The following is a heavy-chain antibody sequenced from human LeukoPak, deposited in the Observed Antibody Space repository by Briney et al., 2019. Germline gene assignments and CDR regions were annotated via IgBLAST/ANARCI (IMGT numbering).Heavy chain of an antibody. CDR2: IYYSGST. V-gene: IGHV4-59*01. J-gene: IGHJ4*02. Sequence: PSETLSLTCTVSGGSISGYYWSWIRQPPGKGLEWIGYIYYSGSTKYNPSLQSRVTISVDTSKNQFSLKLSSVTAADTAVYYCARDPGSGWFNWGQGTLVTVSS. CDR1: GGSISGYY. D-gene: IGHD6-19*01. CDR3: ARDPGSGWFN.